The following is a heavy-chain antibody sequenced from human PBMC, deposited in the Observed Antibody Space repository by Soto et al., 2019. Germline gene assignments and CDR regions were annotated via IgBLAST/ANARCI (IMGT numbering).Heavy chain of an antibody. D-gene: IGHD3-10*01. V-gene: IGHV4-39*01. CDR3: ARHADYYGLFDY. Sequence: ETLSLTCTVSGGSISSSSYYWGWIRQPPGKGLEWIGSIYYSGSTYYNPSLKSRVTISVDTSKNQFSLKLSSVTAADTAVYYCARHADYYGLFDYWGQRTLVTVSS. CDR1: GGSISSSSYY. J-gene: IGHJ4*02. CDR2: IYYSGST.